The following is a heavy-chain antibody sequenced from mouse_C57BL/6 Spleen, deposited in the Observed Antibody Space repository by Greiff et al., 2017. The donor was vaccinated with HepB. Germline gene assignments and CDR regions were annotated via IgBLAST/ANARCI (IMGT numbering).Heavy chain of an antibody. CDR3: ARPLLANYYVDY. CDR2: INPSTGGT. V-gene: IGHV1-42*01. CDR1: GYSFTGYY. D-gene: IGHD1-3*01. J-gene: IGHJ2*01. Sequence: EVQLQQSGPELVKPGASVKISCKASGYSFTGYYMNWVKQSPDKSLEWIGEINPSTGGTTYNQKFKAKATLTVDKSSSTAYMQLKSLTSEDSAVYYCARPLLANYYVDYWGQGTTLTVSS.